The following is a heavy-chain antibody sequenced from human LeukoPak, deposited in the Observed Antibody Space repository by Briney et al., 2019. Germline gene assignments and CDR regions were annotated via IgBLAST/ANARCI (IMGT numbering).Heavy chain of an antibody. D-gene: IGHD1-1*01. CDR1: GFTVSSNY. CDR3: VRDFSLTRLERPFDY. V-gene: IGHV3-53*01. J-gene: IGHJ4*02. CDR2: IYSGGST. Sequence: PGGSLRLSCAASGFTVSSNYMSWVRQAPGKGLEWVSVIYSGGSTFYAGSVKGRFTISKDNPKTSMYLQMNSLRAEDTAVYYCVRDFSLTRLERPFDYWGQGTLVSVSS.